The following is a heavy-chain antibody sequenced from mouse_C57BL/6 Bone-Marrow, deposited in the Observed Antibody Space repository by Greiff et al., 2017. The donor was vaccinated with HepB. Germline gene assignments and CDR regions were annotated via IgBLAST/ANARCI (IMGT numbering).Heavy chain of an antibody. Sequence: QVQLQQPGAELVMPGASVKLSCKASGYTFTSYWMHWVKQRPGQGLEWIGEIDPSDSYTNYNQKFKGKSTLTVDKSSSTAYMQLSSLTSEDSAVYDCAREGIYYSNYDFDYWGQGTTLTVSS. CDR3: AREGIYYSNYDFDY. D-gene: IGHD2-5*01. J-gene: IGHJ2*01. CDR2: IDPSDSYT. V-gene: IGHV1-69*01. CDR1: GYTFTSYW.